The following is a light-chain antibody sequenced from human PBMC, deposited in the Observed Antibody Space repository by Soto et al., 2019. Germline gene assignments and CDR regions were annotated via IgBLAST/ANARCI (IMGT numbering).Light chain of an antibody. V-gene: IGLV1-51*01. CDR2: DNT. Sequence: QSALTQPPSVSAAPGQKVTISCSGSTSNIGNCYVSWYQLLPGTAPKLLIYDNTKRPSGIPDRFSASKSGTSATLDISRLQTGDEAEYYCGSWDSSLSAVVFGGGTKVTVL. J-gene: IGLJ2*01. CDR3: GSWDSSLSAVV. CDR1: TSNIGNCY.